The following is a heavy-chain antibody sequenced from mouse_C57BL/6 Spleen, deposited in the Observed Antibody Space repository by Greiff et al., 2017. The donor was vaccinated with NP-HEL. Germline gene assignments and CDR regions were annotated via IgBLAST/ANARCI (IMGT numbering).Heavy chain of an antibody. V-gene: IGHV1-59*01. CDR3: AREETGTRAWFAY. Sequence: QVQLQQPGAELVRPGTSVKLSCKASGYTFTSYWMHWVKQRPGQGLEWIGVIDPSDSYTNYNQKFKGKATLTVDTSSSTAYMQLSSLTSEDSAVYYCAREETGTRAWFAYWGQGTLVTVSA. J-gene: IGHJ3*01. CDR2: IDPSDSYT. CDR1: GYTFTSYW. D-gene: IGHD4-1*01.